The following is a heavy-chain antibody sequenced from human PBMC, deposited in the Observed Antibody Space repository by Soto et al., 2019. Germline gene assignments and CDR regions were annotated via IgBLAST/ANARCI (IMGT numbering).Heavy chain of an antibody. CDR2: IKSKSDGGTA. CDR3: YIPFYYHSMDV. V-gene: IGHV3-15*01. Sequence: EVQLVESGGGLVKPGGSLRISCTASGFTFSHAWMTWVRQTPGMGLEWVGRIKSKSDGGTADYGAPVKGRFTMSRDDSRNTVFLQMTSLKTDDTAVYYCYIPFYYHSMDVWGQGTTVNVSS. J-gene: IGHJ6*02. D-gene: IGHD3-10*01. CDR1: GFTFSHAW.